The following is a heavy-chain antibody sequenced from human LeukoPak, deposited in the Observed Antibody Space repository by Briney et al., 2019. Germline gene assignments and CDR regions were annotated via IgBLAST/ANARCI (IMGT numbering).Heavy chain of an antibody. V-gene: IGHV1-69-2*01. J-gene: IGHJ3*02. CDR1: GYTFTHYY. D-gene: IGHD5-18*01. CDR2: VDPEDGET. Sequence: GASVKISCTASGYTFTHYYMHWVQQAPGKGLEWMGRVDPEDGETIYAEKFQGRATITADTSTDTAYMELSSLGSEDTAVYYCAGGYSYGPDAFDIWGQGTMVTVSS. CDR3: AGGYSYGPDAFDI.